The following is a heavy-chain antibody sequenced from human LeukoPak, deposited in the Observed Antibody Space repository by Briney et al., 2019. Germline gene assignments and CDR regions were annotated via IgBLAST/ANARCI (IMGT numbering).Heavy chain of an antibody. CDR2: IRADGTEK. V-gene: IGHV3-7*01. D-gene: IGHD3-10*01. J-gene: IGHJ4*02. Sequence: GGSLRLSCAASGFIFNNEWMDWVRQAPGKGLEWVANIRADGTEKYYVDSVKGRFTISRDNAKNSLYLQLNSLRVDDTAVYYCASTVGGSGTYYNDHWGQGTLVSVSS. CDR1: GFIFNNEW. CDR3: ASTVGGSGTYYNDH.